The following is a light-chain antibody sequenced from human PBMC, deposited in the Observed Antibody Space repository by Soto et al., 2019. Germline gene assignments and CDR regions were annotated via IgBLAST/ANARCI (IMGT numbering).Light chain of an antibody. V-gene: IGKV3-20*01. Sequence: EIVLTQSPGTLSLSPGERATLSCMASQTISTRVVAWYQQKPGQAPRLLIYGASSRATGIPDRFSGSVSGTNFTLTISILKPEDLAVYSGQQYGGVPYTFGQGTALLIK. CDR3: QQYGGVPYT. CDR1: QTISTRV. CDR2: GAS. J-gene: IGKJ2*01.